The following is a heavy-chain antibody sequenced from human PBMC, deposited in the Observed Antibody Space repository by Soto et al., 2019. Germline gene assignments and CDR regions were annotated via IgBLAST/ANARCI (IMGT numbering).Heavy chain of an antibody. V-gene: IGHV3-72*01. Sequence: GGSLRLSCAASGFTVSSNCMSWVRQAPGKELEWVSLIYPDDFRGGSTEYAASVEGRITISRDDSKNSLSLQINSLKTEDTAVYYCARVRLGAPTRYFDYWGQGALVTVSS. J-gene: IGHJ4*02. CDR2: IYPDDFRGGST. CDR1: GFTVSSNC. D-gene: IGHD1-26*01. CDR3: ARVRLGAPTRYFDY.